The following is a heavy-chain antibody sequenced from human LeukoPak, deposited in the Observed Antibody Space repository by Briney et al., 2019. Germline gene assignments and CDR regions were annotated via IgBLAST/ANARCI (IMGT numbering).Heavy chain of an antibody. J-gene: IGHJ4*02. CDR2: VSYSGTT. D-gene: IGHD5-12*01. CDR3: ARVGGWLTPD. V-gene: IGHV4-59*01. Sequence: SETLSLTCSVSDDSLSSYYWNWFRQPPGKGLEWVGLVSYSGTTKYNPSLKSRLTTSEDKSKNQCSLTLNSVTAADTAVYYCARVGGWLTPDWGQGTLVAVSS. CDR1: DDSLSSYY.